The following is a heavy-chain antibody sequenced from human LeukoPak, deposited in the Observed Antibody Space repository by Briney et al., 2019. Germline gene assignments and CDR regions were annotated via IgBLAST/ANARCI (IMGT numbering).Heavy chain of an antibody. CDR3: ARDVSNWNDGS. J-gene: IGHJ4*02. Sequence: GGSLRLSCAASGFTFSSYWMPWVRQAPGKGLEWVSAISGSGGSTYYADSVKGRFTISRDNSKNSLYLQMNSLRAEDTAVYYCARDVSNWNDGSWGQGTLVTVSS. CDR2: ISGSGGST. D-gene: IGHD1-1*01. V-gene: IGHV3-23*01. CDR1: GFTFSSYW.